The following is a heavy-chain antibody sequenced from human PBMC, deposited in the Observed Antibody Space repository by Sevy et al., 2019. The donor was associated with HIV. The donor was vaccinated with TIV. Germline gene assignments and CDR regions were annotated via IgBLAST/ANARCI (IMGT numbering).Heavy chain of an antibody. J-gene: IGHJ3*02. V-gene: IGHV3-11*06. CDR2: ISGSSSYT. D-gene: IGHD2-2*01. CDR3: ARVGCSISSCPKGDAFDI. CDR1: GFTFSDYY. Sequence: GGSLRLSCAAPGFTFSDYYINWIRQAPGKGLEWVSYISGSSSYTNYADSVKGRFTISRDNAKNSLYLQMNSLRAEDTAVYDCARVGCSISSCPKGDAFDIWGQGTMVTVSS.